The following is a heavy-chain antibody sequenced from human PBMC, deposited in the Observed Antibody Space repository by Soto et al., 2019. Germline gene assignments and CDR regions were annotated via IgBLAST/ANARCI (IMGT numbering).Heavy chain of an antibody. D-gene: IGHD3-22*01. V-gene: IGHV1-3*01. J-gene: IGHJ4*02. CDR1: GYTFTSYA. Sequence: ASVKVSCKASGYTFTSYAMHWVRQAPGQRLEWMGWINAGNGNTKYSQKFQGRVTSTRDTSASTAYMELSSLRSEDTAVYYCARHLSSSGYSAYEYWGQGTLVTVSS. CDR2: INAGNGNT. CDR3: ARHLSSSGYSAYEY.